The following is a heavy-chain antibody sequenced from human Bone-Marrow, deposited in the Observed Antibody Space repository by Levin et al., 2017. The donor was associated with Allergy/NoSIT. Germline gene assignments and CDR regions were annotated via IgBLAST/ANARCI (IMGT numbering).Heavy chain of an antibody. J-gene: IGHJ4*02. V-gene: IGHV3-30-3*01. CDR1: AFTFTSYN. D-gene: IGHD5-12*01. CDR2: ISFDGDNK. CDR3: ARGYSGYYFDY. Sequence: LSLTCEASAFTFTSYNMHWVRQAPGKGLEWVALISFDGDNKYYADSVKGRFTISRDSSKNTLYLQMNSLTAEDTAVYYCARGYSGYYFDYWGQGTLVSVSS.